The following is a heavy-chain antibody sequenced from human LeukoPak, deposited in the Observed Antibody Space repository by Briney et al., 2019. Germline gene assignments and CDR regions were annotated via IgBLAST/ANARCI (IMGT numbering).Heavy chain of an antibody. CDR2: INEDGSDK. D-gene: IGHD3-3*01. CDR3: ARQDQSYDFWAGLVELGAFNI. CDR1: GFTFRNYW. V-gene: IGHV3-7*01. J-gene: IGHJ3*02. Sequence: PGGSLRLSCAASGFTFRNYWMSWVRQAPGKGLEWVANINEDGSDKYSVDSVKGRFTISRDNAKNSVYLQLNSLRAEDTAVYYCARQDQSYDFWAGLVELGAFNIWGQGTMVTVSS.